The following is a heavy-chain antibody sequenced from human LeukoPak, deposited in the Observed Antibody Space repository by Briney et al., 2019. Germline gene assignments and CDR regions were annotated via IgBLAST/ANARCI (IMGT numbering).Heavy chain of an antibody. CDR3: AKYYSGSPWYFDY. Sequence: GGSLRLSCAASGFTFNNYAMSWVRQAPGKGLEWVSSITDSGGSTYYADSVKCRFTISRDTSKNTLYLQMNSLRAEDTAVYYCAKYYSGSPWYFDYWGQGTLVTVSS. V-gene: IGHV3-23*01. J-gene: IGHJ4*02. CDR2: ITDSGGST. D-gene: IGHD1-26*01. CDR1: GFTFNNYA.